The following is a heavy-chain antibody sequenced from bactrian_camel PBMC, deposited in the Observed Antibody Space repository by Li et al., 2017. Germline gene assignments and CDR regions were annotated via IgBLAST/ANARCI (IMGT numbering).Heavy chain of an antibody. J-gene: IGHJ4*01. CDR3: AAGSSASCVRYLSERTYYWER. CDR2: IYTDDGRI. D-gene: IGHD3*01. Sequence: DVQLVESGGGLVQTGGSLRLSCTASGFIFSNYAMSWVRQAPGKEREGAAAIYTDDGRIYYADSVKGRFTISQDAAKNTLYLQMNSLKPEDTAVYVCAAGSSASCVRYLSERTYYWERWGRGTQVTVS. CDR1: GFIFSNYA. V-gene: IGHV3S31*01.